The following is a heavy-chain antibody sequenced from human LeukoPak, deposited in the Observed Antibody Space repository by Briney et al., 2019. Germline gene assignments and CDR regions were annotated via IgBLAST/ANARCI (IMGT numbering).Heavy chain of an antibody. Sequence: GGSLRLSCAASGFTFSSYAMSWVRQAPGKGLEWVSGLSGSGDSTYYADSVKGRFTISRDNSKNTLYLQMNSLRAEDTAVYYCATPLDSTTWYVFDYWGQGTLVTVSS. CDR2: LSGSGDST. V-gene: IGHV3-23*01. CDR1: GFTFSSYA. CDR3: ATPLDSTTWYVFDY. J-gene: IGHJ4*02. D-gene: IGHD6-13*01.